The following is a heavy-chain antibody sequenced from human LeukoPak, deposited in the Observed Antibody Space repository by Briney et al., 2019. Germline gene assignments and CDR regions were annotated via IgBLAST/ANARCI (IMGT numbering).Heavy chain of an antibody. D-gene: IGHD3-10*01. CDR2: ISYDGSNK. J-gene: IGHJ3*02. Sequence: GGSLRLSCAASGFTFSSYAMHWVRQAPGKGLEWVAVISYDGSNKYYADSVKGRFTISRDNSKNTLYLQMNSLRAEDTAVYYCARDSDYYGSGSYGGDAFDIWGQGTMVTVSS. CDR3: ARDSDYYGSGSYGGDAFDI. CDR1: GFTFSSYA. V-gene: IGHV3-30-3*01.